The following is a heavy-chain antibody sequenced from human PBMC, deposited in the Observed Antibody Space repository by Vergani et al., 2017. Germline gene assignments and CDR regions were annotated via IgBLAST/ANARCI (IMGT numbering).Heavy chain of an antibody. CDR3: ARGNTVVVPAAMDYFDY. J-gene: IGHJ4*02. CDR2: INHSGST. CDR1: GGSFSGYY. V-gene: IGHV4-34*01. Sequence: QVQLQQWGAGLLKPSETLSLTCAVYGGSFSGYYWSWIRQPPGTGLEWIGEINHSGSTNYNPSLKSRVTISVDTSKNQFSLKLSSVTAAVTAVYYCARGNTVVVPAAMDYFDYWGQGTLVTVSS. D-gene: IGHD2-2*01.